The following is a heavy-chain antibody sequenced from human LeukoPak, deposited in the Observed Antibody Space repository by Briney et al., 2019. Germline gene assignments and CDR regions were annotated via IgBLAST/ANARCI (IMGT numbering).Heavy chain of an antibody. CDR3: ARFGGSGWSLDY. V-gene: IGHV3-11*01. Sequence: PGGSLRLSCAASRFTFSDYYMGWIRQAPGQGLEGVSYITSSGSTMNYADSVKGRFTISRENAKSSLYLQMNSLRAEDTAVYYCARFGGSGWSLDYWGQGTLVTVSS. J-gene: IGHJ4*02. CDR2: ITSSGSTM. CDR1: RFTFSDYY. D-gene: IGHD6-19*01.